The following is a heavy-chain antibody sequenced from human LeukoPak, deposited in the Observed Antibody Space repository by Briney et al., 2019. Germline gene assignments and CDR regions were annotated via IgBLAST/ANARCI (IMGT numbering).Heavy chain of an antibody. D-gene: IGHD3-22*01. CDR3: AKKSSSGYSPYDY. CDR1: GFTVSSNY. Sequence: GGSLRLSCAASGFTVSSNYMSWVRQAPGKGLEWVSAISGSGGSTYYADSVKGRFTISRDNSKNTLYLQMNSLRAEDTAVYYCAKKSSSGYSPYDYWGQGTLVTVSS. J-gene: IGHJ4*02. V-gene: IGHV3-23*01. CDR2: ISGSGGST.